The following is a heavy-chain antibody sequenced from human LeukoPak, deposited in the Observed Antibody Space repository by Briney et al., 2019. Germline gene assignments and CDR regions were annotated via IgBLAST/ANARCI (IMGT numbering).Heavy chain of an antibody. CDR3: AKGGYSDKYYFDY. V-gene: IGHV3-33*06. D-gene: IGHD3-22*01. Sequence: GGSLRLSCAASGFTFSSYGMHWVRQAPSKGLEWVAVIWYDGSNKYYADSVKGRFTISRDNSKNTLYLQMNSLRAEDTAVYYCAKGGYSDKYYFDYWGQGTLVTVSS. CDR2: IWYDGSNK. CDR1: GFTFSSYG. J-gene: IGHJ4*02.